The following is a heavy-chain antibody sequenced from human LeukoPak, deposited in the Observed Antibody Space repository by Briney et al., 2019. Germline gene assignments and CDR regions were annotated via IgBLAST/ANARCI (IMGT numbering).Heavy chain of an antibody. J-gene: IGHJ4*02. V-gene: IGHV5-51*01. CDR2: IYPGGSET. CDR1: GYDFSTYW. D-gene: IGHD5-24*01. Sequence: GESLKISRKGLGYDFSTYWNAWVRQRPGKGLEWMGIIYPGGSETRYDPSFQGQVTISADRSTSTAYLQWSSLRASDTAMYYCARASRDGYNQNFDHWGQGTLVTVSS. CDR3: ARASRDGYNQNFDH.